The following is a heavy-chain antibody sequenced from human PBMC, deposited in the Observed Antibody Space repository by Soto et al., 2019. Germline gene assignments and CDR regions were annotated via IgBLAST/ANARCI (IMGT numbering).Heavy chain of an antibody. V-gene: IGHV3-53*01. Sequence: VGSLRLSCAASGFSISSYYLSWVRQAPGKGLEWVSTIYAPGSTNYADSVKGQFTISKDNSRNTVYLQMNRLRADDTAVYYCAKDLSTSPPHDYVWGSYRYGAFDIWGQGTMVTVSS. CDR1: GFSISSYY. D-gene: IGHD3-16*02. J-gene: IGHJ3*02. CDR2: IYAPGST. CDR3: AKDLSTSPPHDYVWGSYRYGAFDI.